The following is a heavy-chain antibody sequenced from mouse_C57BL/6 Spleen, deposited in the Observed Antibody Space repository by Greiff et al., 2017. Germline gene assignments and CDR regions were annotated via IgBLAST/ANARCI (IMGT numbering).Heavy chain of an antibody. Sequence: VHVKQSGPELVKPGASVKISCKASGYSFTDYNMNWVKQSNGKSLEWIGVINPNYGTTSYNQKFKGKATLTVDQSSSTAYMQLNSLTSEDSAVYYCASYYYGTPFAYWGQGTLVTVSA. CDR2: INPNYGTT. CDR3: ASYYYGTPFAY. D-gene: IGHD1-1*01. CDR1: GYSFTDYN. J-gene: IGHJ3*01. V-gene: IGHV1-39*01.